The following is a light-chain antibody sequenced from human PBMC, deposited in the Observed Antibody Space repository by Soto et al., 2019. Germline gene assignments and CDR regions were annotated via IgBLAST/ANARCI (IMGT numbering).Light chain of an antibody. V-gene: IGLV2-23*02. J-gene: IGLJ3*02. CDR1: SSDIGGYKL. CDR2: DVS. CDR3: CSYAGRTSWV. Sequence: QSVLTQPASVSGSPGQSITISCTGSSSDIGGYKLVSWYQQHPGNTPRLIIHDVSERPSGVSIRFSGSKSGITASLTISGLQAEDEANYYCCSYAGRTSWVFGGGTTLTVL.